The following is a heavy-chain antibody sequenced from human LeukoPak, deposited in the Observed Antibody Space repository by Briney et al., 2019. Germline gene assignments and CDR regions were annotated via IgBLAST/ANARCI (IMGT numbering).Heavy chain of an antibody. J-gene: IGHJ4*02. CDR1: GYTFTSYY. D-gene: IGHD5-18*01. CDR2: INPSGGST. V-gene: IGHV1-46*01. CDR3: ARESGDNYGYGLDY. Sequence: ASVKVSCKAPGYTFTSYYMHWVRQAPGQGLEWMGIINPSGGSTSYAQKFQGRVTMTRDTSTSTAYMELRSLRSDDTAVYYCARESGDNYGYGLDYWGQGTLVTVSS.